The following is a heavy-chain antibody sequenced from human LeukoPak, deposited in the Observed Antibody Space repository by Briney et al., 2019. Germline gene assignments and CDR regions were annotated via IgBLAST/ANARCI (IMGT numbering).Heavy chain of an antibody. J-gene: IGHJ3*02. CDR3: ASLPGGYCSSTSCYTDPLHAFDI. V-gene: IGHV3-30*02. CDR2: IRYDGSNK. CDR1: GFTFSSYG. D-gene: IGHD2-2*02. Sequence: GGSLRLSCAASGFTFSSYGMHWVRQAPGKGLEWVAFIRYDGSNKYYADSVKGRFTISRDNSKNTLYLQMNSLRAEDTAVYYCASLPGGYCSSTSCYTDPLHAFDIWGQGTMVTVSS.